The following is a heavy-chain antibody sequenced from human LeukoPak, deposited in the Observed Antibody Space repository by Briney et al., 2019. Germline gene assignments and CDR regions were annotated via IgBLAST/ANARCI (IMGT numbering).Heavy chain of an antibody. CDR2: IKSKTDGGTT. CDR1: GFTFSNAW. D-gene: IGHD3-22*01. J-gene: IGHJ4*02. V-gene: IGHV3-15*01. Sequence: GGSLRLSCAASGFTFSNAWMSWVRQAPGKGLEGVGRIKSKTDGGTTDYAAPVKGRFTISRDDSKTTLYLQMNSLKTEDTAVYYCTTVGIYHDRAFDYWGQGTLVTVSS. CDR3: TTVGIYHDRAFDY.